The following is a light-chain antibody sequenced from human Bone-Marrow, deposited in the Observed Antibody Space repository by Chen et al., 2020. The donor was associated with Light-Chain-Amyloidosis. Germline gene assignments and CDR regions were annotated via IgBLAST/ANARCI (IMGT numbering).Light chain of an antibody. J-gene: IGLJ7*01. V-gene: IGLV3-21*02. CDR2: DDS. CDR1: RIDAQS. CDR3: QVWDLLNYQAG. Sequence: SYVLTQPPSLSVAPGQTATISCGGRRIDAQSVHWYQQRPGQAPILLVHDDSDRPSGIPERFSGSNSGNVATLTISRVEAGDEADYYCQVWDLLNYQAGFGGGTPLTVL.